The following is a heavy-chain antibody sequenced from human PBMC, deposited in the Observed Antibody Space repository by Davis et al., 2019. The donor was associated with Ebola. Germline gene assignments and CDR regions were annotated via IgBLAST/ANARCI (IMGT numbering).Heavy chain of an antibody. CDR1: GFTFSSYA. D-gene: IGHD2-2*01. J-gene: IGHJ4*02. V-gene: IGHV3-23*01. CDR3: AKGWDIVVVPAAVGGDCTGGVCSGFDY. Sequence: GESLKISCAASGFTFSSYAMSWVRQAPGKGLEWVSAITVSGSLTGYADSVKGRFTISRDNSKNTLYLKMNSLRAEDTAVYYCAKGWDIVVVPAAVGGDCTGGVCSGFDYWGQGTLVTVSS. CDR2: ITVSGSLT.